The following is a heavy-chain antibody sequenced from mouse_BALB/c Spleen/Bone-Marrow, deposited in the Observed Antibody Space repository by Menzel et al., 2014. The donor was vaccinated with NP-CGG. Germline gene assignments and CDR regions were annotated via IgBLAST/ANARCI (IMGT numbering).Heavy chain of an antibody. J-gene: IGHJ4*01. CDR1: GFAFSSYD. Sequence: EVKLMESGGGLVKPGGSLKLSCAASGFAFSSYDMSWVRQTPEKRLGWVAYISSGGGSTYYPDTVKGRFTISRENAKNTLYLQMSSLKSEDTAMYYCARHEDGYYDAMDYWGQGTSVTVSS. V-gene: IGHV5-12-1*01. CDR2: ISSGGGST. D-gene: IGHD2-3*01. CDR3: ARHEDGYYDAMDY.